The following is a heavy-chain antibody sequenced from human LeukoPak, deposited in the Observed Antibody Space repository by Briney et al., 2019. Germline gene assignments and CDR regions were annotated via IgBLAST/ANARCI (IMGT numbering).Heavy chain of an antibody. CDR2: INHSGST. J-gene: IGHJ4*02. CDR1: GGSFSGYY. V-gene: IGHV4-34*01. CDR3: AGHTDYYDSSGYPTDY. D-gene: IGHD3-22*01. Sequence: SETLSLTCAVYGGSFSGYYWSWIRQPPGKGLEWIGEINHSGSTNYNPSLKSRVTISVDTSKNQFSLKLSSVTAADTAVYYCAGHTDYYDSSGYPTDYWGRGTLATVSS.